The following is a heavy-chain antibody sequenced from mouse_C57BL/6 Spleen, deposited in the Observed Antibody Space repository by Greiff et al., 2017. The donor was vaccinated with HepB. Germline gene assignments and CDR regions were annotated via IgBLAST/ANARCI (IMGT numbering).Heavy chain of an antibody. Sequence: VKLQQPGAELVKPGASVKLSCKASGYTFTSYWMQWVKQRPGQGLEWIGEIDPSDSYTNYNQKFKGKATLTVDTSSSTAYMQLSSLTSEDSAVYYYAGRLTGTRDYWGQGTTLTVSS. CDR2: IDPSDSYT. CDR1: GYTFTSYW. CDR3: AGRLTGTRDY. D-gene: IGHD4-1*01. J-gene: IGHJ2*01. V-gene: IGHV1-50*01.